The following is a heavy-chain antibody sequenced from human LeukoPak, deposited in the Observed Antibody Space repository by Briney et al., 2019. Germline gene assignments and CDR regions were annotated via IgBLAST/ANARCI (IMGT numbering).Heavy chain of an antibody. CDR1: GGSISPYY. CDR2: IYYSGST. CDR3: ARVRVAATLIGFDY. D-gene: IGHD2-15*01. J-gene: IGHJ4*02. Sequence: SETLSLTCTVSGGSISPYYWSWIRQPPGKGLEWIGYIYYSGSTNYNPSLKSRVTISVDTSKNQFSLKLSSVTAADTAVYYCARVRVAATLIGFDYWGQGTLVTVSS. V-gene: IGHV4-59*01.